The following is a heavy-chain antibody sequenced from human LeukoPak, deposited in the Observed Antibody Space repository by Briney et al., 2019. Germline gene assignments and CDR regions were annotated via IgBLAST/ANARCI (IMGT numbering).Heavy chain of an antibody. CDR2: IRSKASSYAT. D-gene: IGHD6-13*01. CDR1: GFTFSGSA. J-gene: IGHJ4*02. V-gene: IGHV3-73*01. CDR3: TSLPGIAAAGKDY. Sequence: GGSLRLSCAASGFTFSGSAMHWVRQASGKGLEWVGRIRSKASSYATAYAASVKGRFTISRDDSKNTAYLQMNSLKTEDTAVYYCTSLPGIAAAGKDYWGQGTLVTVSS.